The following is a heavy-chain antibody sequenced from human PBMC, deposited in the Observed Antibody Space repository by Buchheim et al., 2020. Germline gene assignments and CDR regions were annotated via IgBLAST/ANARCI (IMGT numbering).Heavy chain of an antibody. V-gene: IGHV3-23*01. CDR3: AKSGYCSGGTCCRCFAY. J-gene: IGHJ4*02. CDR2: ISSSGDRT. CDR1: GFTFSSFA. D-gene: IGHD2-15*01. Sequence: EVQLLESGGGLVQPGGSLRLSCGGSGFTFSSFAMSWVRQAPGKGLEWVSTISSSGDRTYYADSGEGRFTVSRDNSHNTLFLQMNSLRAEDTAVYYCAKSGYCSGGTCCRCFAYWGQGAL.